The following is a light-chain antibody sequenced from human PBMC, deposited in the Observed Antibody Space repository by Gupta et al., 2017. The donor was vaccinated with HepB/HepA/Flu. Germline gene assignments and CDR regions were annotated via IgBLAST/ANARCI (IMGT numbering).Light chain of an antibody. Sequence: EIVLTQSPGTLSLSPGERATLSCRASQSVSSSYLAWYQQKPGQAPRLLIYGTSNRATGITDRFSGSGSGTDFTLTISRLEPEDFAVYYCQQYGSSPPMCSFGQGTKLEIK. CDR3: QQYGSSPPMCS. V-gene: IGKV3-20*01. CDR1: QSVSSSY. J-gene: IGKJ2*04. CDR2: GTS.